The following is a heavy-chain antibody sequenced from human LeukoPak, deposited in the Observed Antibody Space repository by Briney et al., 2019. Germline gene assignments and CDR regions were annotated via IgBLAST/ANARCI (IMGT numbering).Heavy chain of an antibody. V-gene: IGHV3-30*19. CDR1: GFTFSSYG. Sequence: GGSLRLSCAASGFTFSSYGMHWVRQAPGKGLEWVAVISYDGSNKYYADSVKGRFTISRDNSKNTLYLQMNSLRAEDTAVYYCAREGLNWDYDYWGQGTLVTISS. CDR3: AREGLNWDYDY. CDR2: ISYDGSNK. J-gene: IGHJ4*02. D-gene: IGHD7-27*01.